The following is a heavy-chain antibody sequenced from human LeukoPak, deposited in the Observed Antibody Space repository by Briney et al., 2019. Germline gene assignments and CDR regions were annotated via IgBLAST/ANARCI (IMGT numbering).Heavy chain of an antibody. V-gene: IGHV4-34*01. CDR2: INHSGST. J-gene: IGHJ4*02. Sequence: SETLSLTCAVYGGSFSGYYWSWIRQPPGKGLEWIGEINHSGSTNYNPSLKSRVTISVDTSKNQFSLKLSSVTATDTAIYYCARAVSGRFDYWGQGTLVTVSS. CDR3: ARAVSGRFDY. CDR1: GGSFSGYY. D-gene: IGHD6-19*01.